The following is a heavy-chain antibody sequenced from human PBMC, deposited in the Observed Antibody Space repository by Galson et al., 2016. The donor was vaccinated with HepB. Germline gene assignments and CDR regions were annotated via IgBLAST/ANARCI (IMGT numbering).Heavy chain of an antibody. CDR3: TREHPLHLIWFGDSMPKYYRGMDV. CDR2: ICAYKGNT. V-gene: IGHV1-18*01. J-gene: IGHJ6*02. D-gene: IGHD3-10*01. Sequence: VKVSCKASGFTFSDYAISWVRQAPGQGLEWMGWICAYKGNTKYSQKLQGRVTMTADTSASTAYMELRSVRSDDTAVYYCTREHPLHLIWFGDSMPKYYRGMDVWGQGTTVTASS. CDR1: GFTFSDYA.